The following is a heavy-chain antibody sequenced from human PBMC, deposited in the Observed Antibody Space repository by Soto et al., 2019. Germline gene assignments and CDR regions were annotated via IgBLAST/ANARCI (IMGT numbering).Heavy chain of an antibody. D-gene: IGHD6-19*01. CDR1: GLAFSSYA. J-gene: IGHJ4*02. CDR2: ISYDGSNK. Sequence: GGSLRLSCAAAGLAFSSYAMHWVRQAPGKGLEWVAVISYDGSNKYYADSVKGRFTISRDNSKNTLYLQMNSLRAEDTAVYYCARDSSGWYGGDYYFDYWGQGTLVTVSS. CDR3: ARDSSGWYGGDYYFDY. V-gene: IGHV3-30-3*01.